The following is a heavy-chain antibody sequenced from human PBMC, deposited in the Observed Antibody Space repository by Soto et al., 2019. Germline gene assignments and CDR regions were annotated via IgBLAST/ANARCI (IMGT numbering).Heavy chain of an antibody. V-gene: IGHV3-11*01. CDR1: GFTFSDYY. Sequence: QVQLVESGGGLVKPGGSLRLSCAASGFTFSDYYMSWIRQAPGKGLEWVSYISSSGSTIYYAHSVKGRFTISRDNAKNSLYLQMNRLRAADTAVYYCAAVAAPPSSFDYWGQGTLVTVSS. CDR2: ISSSGSTI. D-gene: IGHD2-15*01. J-gene: IGHJ4*02. CDR3: AAVAAPPSSFDY.